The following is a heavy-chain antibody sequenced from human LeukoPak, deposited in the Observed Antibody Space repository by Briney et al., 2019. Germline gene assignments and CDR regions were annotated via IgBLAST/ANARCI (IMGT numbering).Heavy chain of an antibody. Sequence: SETLSLTCSISGCPIRLRYYYLGWSRQPPRKALEGVGSVYYSGTTSYNPSLKSRVTISVDMSKNHFSLRLSSVTAADTAMYYCARGTLYSGWSYYFDYWGQGSQVTVSS. V-gene: IGHV4-39*07. D-gene: IGHD6-19*01. CDR1: GCPIRLRYYY. CDR2: VYYSGTT. J-gene: IGHJ4*02. CDR3: ARGTLYSGWSYYFDY.